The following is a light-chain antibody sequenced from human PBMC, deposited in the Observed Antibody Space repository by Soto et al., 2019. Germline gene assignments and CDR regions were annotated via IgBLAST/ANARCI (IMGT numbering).Light chain of an antibody. CDR3: QQYHRYSRT. V-gene: IGKV1-5*01. CDR2: DAS. Sequence: TQSPSTLSASVGDRVTITCRASQSISTWLAWYQQKPGKAPKLLIYDASSLQSGVPSRFSGSGSGTEFTLTINSLLPDDFASYYCQQYHRYSRTFGQGTKVDIK. CDR1: QSISTW. J-gene: IGKJ1*01.